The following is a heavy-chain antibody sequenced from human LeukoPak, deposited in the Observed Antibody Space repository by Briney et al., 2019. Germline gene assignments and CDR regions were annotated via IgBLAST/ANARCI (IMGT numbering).Heavy chain of an antibody. CDR1: EYTFTDYY. D-gene: IGHD3-22*01. CDR3: ARAGVWDYSDTSGYHNAAFDI. V-gene: IGHV1-2*06. J-gene: IGHJ3*02. CDR2: IHPNSGGT. Sequence: ASVKVSRKASEYTFTDYYMHWVRQAPGQGLEWMGRIHPNSGGTSYAQKFQGRVTMTRDPSISTAYMELSRLKSDDTAVYYCARAGVWDYSDTSGYHNAAFDIWGQGTMVTVSS.